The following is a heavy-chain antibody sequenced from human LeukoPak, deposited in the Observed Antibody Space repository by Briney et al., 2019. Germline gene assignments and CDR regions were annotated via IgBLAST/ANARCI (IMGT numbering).Heavy chain of an antibody. CDR1: GYTFSGYY. Sequence: GASVKVSCKASGYTFSGYYMHWVRQAPGQGLEWMGWINPYTGDTNSAQKFQGRVTMTRDRSISTAYMELTRLKSDDTAVYYCARGRSVNYYGQDYWGQGTLVTVSS. CDR3: ARGRSVNYYGQDY. V-gene: IGHV1-2*02. CDR2: INPYTGDT. D-gene: IGHD3-10*01. J-gene: IGHJ4*02.